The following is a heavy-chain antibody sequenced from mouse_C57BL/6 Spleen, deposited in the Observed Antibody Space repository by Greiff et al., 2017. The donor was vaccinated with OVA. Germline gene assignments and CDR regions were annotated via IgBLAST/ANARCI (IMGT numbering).Heavy chain of an antibody. J-gene: IGHJ4*01. Sequence: QVQLKESGAELAKPGASVKLSCKASGYTFTSYWMHWVKQRPGQGLEWIGYINPSSGYTKYNQKFKDKATLTADKSSSTAYMQLSSLTYEDSAVYYCARGDSSGEYAMDYWGQGTSGTVSS. CDR1: GYTFTSYW. CDR2: INPSSGYT. V-gene: IGHV1-7*01. D-gene: IGHD3-2*02. CDR3: ARGDSSGEYAMDY.